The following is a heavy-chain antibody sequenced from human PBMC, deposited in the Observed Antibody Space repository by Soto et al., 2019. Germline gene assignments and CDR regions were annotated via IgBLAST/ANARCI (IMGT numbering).Heavy chain of an antibody. Sequence: GGSLRLSCAASGFSFSSYAMNWVRQAPGKGLEWVSVISASGGITHYADSVKGRFTISRDNSKNTLFLQMNSLRAEDTAVYYCAKDGYYYDSGSSRALDPWGQGTLVTVSS. V-gene: IGHV3-23*01. CDR3: AKDGYYYDSGSSRALDP. J-gene: IGHJ5*02. D-gene: IGHD3-10*01. CDR2: ISASGGIT. CDR1: GFSFSSYA.